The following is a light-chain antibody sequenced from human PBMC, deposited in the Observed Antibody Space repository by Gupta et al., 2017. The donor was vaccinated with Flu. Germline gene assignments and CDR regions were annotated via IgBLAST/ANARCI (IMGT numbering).Light chain of an antibody. CDR2: ENS. Sequence: QPVLTQPPSVSAAPGQKVTIHSSGSYSDIGKNYVSWYQQFPGAAPKLLIFENSKRSSGIPDRFSGSRSGTSASLVITTLQTGDEADYYCGTWDASLSLWLFGGGTKLTVL. V-gene: IGLV1-51*01. CDR3: GTWDASLSLWL. CDR1: YSDIGKNY. J-gene: IGLJ3*02.